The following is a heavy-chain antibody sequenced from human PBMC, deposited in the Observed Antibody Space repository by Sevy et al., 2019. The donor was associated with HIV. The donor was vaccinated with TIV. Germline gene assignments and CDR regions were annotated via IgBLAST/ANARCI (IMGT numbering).Heavy chain of an antibody. CDR1: GYSITNGYW. CDR2: VYHNGAM. V-gene: IGHV4-38-2*01. Sequence: SETLSLTCAVSGYSITNGYWWAWIRQAPGKGLEWIGGVYHNGAMHYNPSLESRVTISRDTSQNHVFLRLRSVTAADTAVYYCVSHELNFEGSWGQGIMVTVSS. J-gene: IGHJ1*01. D-gene: IGHD1-7*01. CDR3: VSHELNFEGS.